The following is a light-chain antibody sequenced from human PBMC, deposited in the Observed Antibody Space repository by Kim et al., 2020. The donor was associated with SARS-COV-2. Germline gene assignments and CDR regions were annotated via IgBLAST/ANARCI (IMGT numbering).Light chain of an antibody. Sequence: EIVLTQSPGTLSLSPGERATLSCRASQSVSSSYLAWYQQKPGQAPRLLIYGASSRANGIPDRFSGSGSGTDFTLTISRLEPEDFAVYYCQQYGSSLYTFGQGTKLEI. CDR3: QQYGSSLYT. J-gene: IGKJ2*01. V-gene: IGKV3-20*01. CDR2: GAS. CDR1: QSVSSSY.